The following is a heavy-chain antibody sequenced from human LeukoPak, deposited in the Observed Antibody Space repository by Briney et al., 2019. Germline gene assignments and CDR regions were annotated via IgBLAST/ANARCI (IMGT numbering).Heavy chain of an antibody. CDR1: GFTFSDYY. Sequence: GGSLRLSCAASGFTFSDYYMSWIRQAPGKGLEWVSYISSSGSTIYYADSVKGRSTISRDNARNSLYLQMNSLRAEDTAVYYCARDRVGAYEFDYWGQGTPVTVSS. CDR3: ARDRVGAYEFDY. V-gene: IGHV3-11*04. J-gene: IGHJ4*02. D-gene: IGHD1-26*01. CDR2: ISSSGSTI.